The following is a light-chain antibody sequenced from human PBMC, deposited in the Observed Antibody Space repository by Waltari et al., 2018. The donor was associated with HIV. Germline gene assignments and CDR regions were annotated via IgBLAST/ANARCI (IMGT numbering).Light chain of an antibody. CDR3: QQSYTTPLT. CDR1: ESVSNN. CDR2: AAS. V-gene: IGKV1-39*01. Sequence: DIQMTQSQASLSASVGDTVTITCRASESVSNNLNWYQQKPGKAPNLLIYAASSLQRGVPSKFSGSGSGTDFTLTISSLQPEDFASYYCQQSYTTPLTFGPGTKVDIK. J-gene: IGKJ3*01.